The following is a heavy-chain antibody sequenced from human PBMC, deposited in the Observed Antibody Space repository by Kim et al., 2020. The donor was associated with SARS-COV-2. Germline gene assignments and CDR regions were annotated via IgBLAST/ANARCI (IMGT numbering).Heavy chain of an antibody. Sequence: GGSLRLSCAASGFTFSSYAMSWVRQAPGKGLEWVSAISGSGGSTYYADSVKGRFTISRDNSKNTLYLQMNSLRAEDTAVYYCAKEIWASVWATTTPADAFDIWGQGTMVTVSS. CDR2: ISGSGGST. CDR1: GFTFSSYA. J-gene: IGHJ3*02. D-gene: IGHD5-12*01. CDR3: AKEIWASVWATTTPADAFDI. V-gene: IGHV3-23*01.